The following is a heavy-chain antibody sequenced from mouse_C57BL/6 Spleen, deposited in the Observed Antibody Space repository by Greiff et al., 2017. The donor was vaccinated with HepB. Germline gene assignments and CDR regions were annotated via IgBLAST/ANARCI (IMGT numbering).Heavy chain of an antibody. CDR3: TKIYGLFAY. Sequence: EVQLQQSGAELVRPGASVKLSCTASGFNIKDDYMHWVKQRPEQGLEWIGWIDPENGDTEYASKFQGKATITADTSTNTAYLQPSSLTSEDTAVYYFTKIYGLFAYWGQGTLVTVSA. D-gene: IGHD1-1*02. J-gene: IGHJ3*01. CDR2: IDPENGDT. V-gene: IGHV14-4*01. CDR1: GFNIKDDY.